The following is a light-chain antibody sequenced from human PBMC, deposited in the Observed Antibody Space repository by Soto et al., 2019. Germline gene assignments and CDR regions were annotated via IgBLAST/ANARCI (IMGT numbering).Light chain of an antibody. CDR3: SSYTSASTLLDL. CDR1: SSDVGGYNY. Sequence: QSALTQPASVSGSPGQTITISCTGTSSDVGGYNYVSWYQQHPGIAPKLLIYGVTNRPSGVSPRFSGSKSGNTASLTISGLQAEDEADYHCSSYTSASTLLDLFGPGTKLTVL. V-gene: IGLV2-14*01. CDR2: GVT. J-gene: IGLJ1*01.